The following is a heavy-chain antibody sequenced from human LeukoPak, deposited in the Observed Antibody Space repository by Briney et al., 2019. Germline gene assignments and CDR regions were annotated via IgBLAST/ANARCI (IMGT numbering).Heavy chain of an antibody. CDR2: IYTSGST. Sequence: PSETLSLTCTVSGGSISSYYWSWIRQPAGKGLEWIGRIYTSGSTNYNPSLKSRVTMSVDTSKNQFSLKLSSVTAADTAVYYCARELRITMVRGVIYYFDYWGQGTLVTVSS. CDR3: ARELRITMVRGVIYYFDY. J-gene: IGHJ4*02. CDR1: GGSISSYY. V-gene: IGHV4-4*07. D-gene: IGHD3-10*01.